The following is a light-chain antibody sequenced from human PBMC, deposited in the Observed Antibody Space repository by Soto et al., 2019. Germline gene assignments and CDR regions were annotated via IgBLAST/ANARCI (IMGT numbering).Light chain of an antibody. CDR3: QQIYCSLFI. CDR1: QTIIRY. Sequence: DIQMTQSPSSLSASVGDRVTITCRASQTIIRYLNWYQQKVGRAPHLLIYAASSLQSGVPSRFSGSGSGTECTLTISIWQREGFADYYCQQIYCSLFIFGPGTKVEI. V-gene: IGKV1-39*01. CDR2: AAS. J-gene: IGKJ3*01.